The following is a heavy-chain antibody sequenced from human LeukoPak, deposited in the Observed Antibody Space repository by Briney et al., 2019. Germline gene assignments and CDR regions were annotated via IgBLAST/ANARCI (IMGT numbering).Heavy chain of an antibody. CDR1: GGSISSGDYY. CDR2: IYYSGST. D-gene: IGHD1-14*01. V-gene: IGHV4-30-4*01. Sequence: PSQTLSLTCTVSGGSISSGDYYWSWIRQPPGKGLEWIGYIYYSGSTYYNPSLKSRVTISIDTSKNQSSLKLTSVTAANTAVYYCARGQPLRAYYFDYWGQGSLVNVSS. J-gene: IGHJ4*02. CDR3: ARGQPLRAYYFDY.